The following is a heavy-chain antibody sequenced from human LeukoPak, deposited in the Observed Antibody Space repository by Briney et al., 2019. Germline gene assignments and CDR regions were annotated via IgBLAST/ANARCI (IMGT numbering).Heavy chain of an antibody. Sequence: SETLSLTCSVSGGSNNYYYWTWIRQPAGKGLEWIGRISSSGTSNYTPSLRSRVTLSIDMSENQFSLKLSSVTAADTAVYFCAGEGCSGGVCYFDYWGRGTLVTVSS. J-gene: IGHJ4*02. CDR2: ISSSGTS. CDR3: AGEGCSGGVCYFDY. D-gene: IGHD2-15*01. CDR1: GGSNNYYY. V-gene: IGHV4-4*07.